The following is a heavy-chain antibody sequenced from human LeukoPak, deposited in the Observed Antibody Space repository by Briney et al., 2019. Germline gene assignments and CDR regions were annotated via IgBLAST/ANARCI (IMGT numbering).Heavy chain of an antibody. D-gene: IGHD4-17*01. V-gene: IGHV1-8*03. CDR1: GYTFTTYH. J-gene: IGHJ4*02. CDR3: ARTTSLTASGYDY. CDR2: MSPYSGDR. Sequence: ASVKVPCKTSGYTFTTYHINWVRQATGQGLEWLGWMSPYSGDRGYAQKFQGRLSITSDTSISTAYMELSSLRSDDTAVYFCARTTSLTASGYDYWGQGTLVTVSS.